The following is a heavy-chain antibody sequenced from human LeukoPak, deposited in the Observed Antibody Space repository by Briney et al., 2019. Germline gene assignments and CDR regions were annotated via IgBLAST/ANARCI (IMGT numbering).Heavy chain of an antibody. Sequence: SETLSLTCTVSCGSISSYHWSWIRQPPGKGLEWFGYIYYSGSTNSNPSLKSRVTISVDTSKNQFSLKLSSVTAADTAVYYCARGPRNYYYMDVWGKGTTVTVSS. CDR2: IYYSGST. V-gene: IGHV4-59*13. CDR3: ARGPRNYYYMDV. CDR1: CGSISSYH. J-gene: IGHJ6*03.